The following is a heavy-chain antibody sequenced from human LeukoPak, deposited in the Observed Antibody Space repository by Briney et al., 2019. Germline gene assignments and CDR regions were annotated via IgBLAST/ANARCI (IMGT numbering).Heavy chain of an antibody. CDR1: GYTFTSYD. D-gene: IGHD3-22*01. Sequence: ASVKVSCKASGYTFTSYDINWVRQATGQGLEWMGWMNPNSGNTGYAQKFQGRVTITRNTSISTAYMELSSLRSEDTAVYYCARGVLGRITMIVVVTRRHWFDPWGQGTLVTVSS. CDR3: ARGVLGRITMIVVVTRRHWFDP. CDR2: MNPNSGNT. V-gene: IGHV1-8*03. J-gene: IGHJ5*02.